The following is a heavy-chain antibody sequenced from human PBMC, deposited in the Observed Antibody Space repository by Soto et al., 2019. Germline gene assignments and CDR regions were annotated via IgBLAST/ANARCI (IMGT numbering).Heavy chain of an antibody. CDR1: GGSFSGYY. V-gene: IGHV4-34*01. CDR2: INHSGST. J-gene: IGHJ4*02. D-gene: IGHD2-2*01. Sequence: QVQLQQWGAGLLKPSETLSLTCAVYGGSFSGYYWSWIRQPPGKGLEWIGEINHSGSTNYNPSHKSRVTISVDTSKNQFSLKLSSVTAADTAVYYCARGRRIPAVPFDYWGQGTLVTVSS. CDR3: ARGRRIPAVPFDY.